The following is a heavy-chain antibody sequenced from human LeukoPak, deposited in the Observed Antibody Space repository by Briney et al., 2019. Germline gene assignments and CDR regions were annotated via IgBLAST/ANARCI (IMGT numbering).Heavy chain of an antibody. CDR1: GYSFTSYW. V-gene: IGHV5-51*01. CDR2: IYPGDSDT. D-gene: IGHD3-10*01. J-gene: IGHJ4*02. Sequence: GEPLKISCKGSGYSFTSYWIGWVRQMPGKGLEWMGIIYPGDSDTRYSPSFQGQVTISADKSISTAYLQWSSLKASDTAMYYCVRQAGSGSYYPVVDYWGQGTLVTVSS. CDR3: VRQAGSGSYYPVVDY.